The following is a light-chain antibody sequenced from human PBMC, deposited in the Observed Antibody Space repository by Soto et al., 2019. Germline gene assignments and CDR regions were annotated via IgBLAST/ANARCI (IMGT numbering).Light chain of an antibody. CDR1: SSNIGSNS. Sequence: QSVLTQAPSVSGTPGQRVTISCSGSSSNIGSNSVYWYQHLTGTAPKLLIYRNNQRPSGVPDRISGSKSDTSASLAISGLRSEDDADYYCATWDDILSGFVFGTGTKVTVL. CDR3: ATWDDILSGFV. V-gene: IGLV1-47*01. J-gene: IGLJ1*01. CDR2: RNN.